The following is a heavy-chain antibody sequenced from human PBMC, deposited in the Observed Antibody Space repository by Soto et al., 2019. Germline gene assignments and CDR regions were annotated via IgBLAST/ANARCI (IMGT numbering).Heavy chain of an antibody. V-gene: IGHV4-31*03. D-gene: IGHD5-18*01. CDR2: ISHSGST. Sequence: PSETMCLTCTVSGVSISIAAYCWSWIRKHPGKGLEWIGYISHSGSTYYTPSLKSRVIISADTSKNQFSVNLTSVTAADTAVYYCAREYTYGSNFFDCWGQGALVTVSS. CDR3: AREYTYGSNFFDC. CDR1: GVSISIAAYC. J-gene: IGHJ4*02.